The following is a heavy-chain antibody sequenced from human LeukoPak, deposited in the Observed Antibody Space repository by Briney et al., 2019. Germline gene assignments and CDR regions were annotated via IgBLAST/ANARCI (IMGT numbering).Heavy chain of an antibody. V-gene: IGHV4-34*01. D-gene: IGHD2/OR15-2a*01. J-gene: IGHJ4*02. CDR3: ARGRILDY. CDR2: INHSGST. CDR1: GGSFNGYY. Sequence: SETLSLTCAVHGGSFNGYYWSWIRQPPGKGLEWIGEINHSGSTNYNPSLKSRVTISVDTSKNQFSLKLSSVTAADTAVYYCARGRILDYWGQGTLVTVSS.